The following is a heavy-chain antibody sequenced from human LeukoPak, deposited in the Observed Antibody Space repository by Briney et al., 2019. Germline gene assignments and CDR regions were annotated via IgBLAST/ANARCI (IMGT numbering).Heavy chain of an antibody. CDR2: INQDESSQ. V-gene: IGHV3-7*01. D-gene: IGHD4-17*01. CDR3: ARLGPVTKDHYCDY. Sequence: GGSLRLSCAASGFSFSTYWMGWVRQAPGKVLEWVANINQDESSQYYVDAVRGRFTISRDNAKKSLNLQMNSLRGEDTAVYFCARLGPVTKDHYCDYWGQGTLVTVSS. CDR1: GFSFSTYW. J-gene: IGHJ4*02.